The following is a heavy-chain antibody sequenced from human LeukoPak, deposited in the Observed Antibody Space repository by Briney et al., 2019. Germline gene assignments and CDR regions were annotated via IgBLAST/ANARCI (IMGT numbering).Heavy chain of an antibody. D-gene: IGHD3-9*01. V-gene: IGHV3-11*01. CDR1: GFTSSDYY. CDR3: ARDQDILTGYPIPLDY. CDR2: ISSSGSTI. J-gene: IGHJ4*02. Sequence: GGSLRLSCAASGFTSSDYYMSWIRQAPGKGLEWVSYISSSGSTIYYADSVKGRFTISRDNAKNSLYLQMNSLRAEDTAVYYCARDQDILTGYPIPLDYWGQGTLVTVSS.